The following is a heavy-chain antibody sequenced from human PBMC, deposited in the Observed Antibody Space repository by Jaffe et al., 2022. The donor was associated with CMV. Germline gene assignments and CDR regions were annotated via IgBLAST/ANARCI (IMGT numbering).Heavy chain of an antibody. V-gene: IGHV5-51*01. CDR2: IYPGDSDV. Sequence: EVQLVQSGAEVKKPGESLKISCRTSGYSFSIYWIAWVRQMPGKGLEWMGIIYPGDSDVKYSPSFQGQVTISADKSIFTTYLQWSSLKASDTAIYYCVRQRVGDDLDYWGQGTLVTVSS. CDR1: GYSFSIYW. D-gene: IGHD1-26*01. CDR3: VRQRVGDDLDY. J-gene: IGHJ4*02.